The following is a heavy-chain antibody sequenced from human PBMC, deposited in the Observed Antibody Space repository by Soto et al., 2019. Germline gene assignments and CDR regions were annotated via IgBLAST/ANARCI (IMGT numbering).Heavy chain of an antibody. CDR1: GYTFTTYY. CDR2: INPNGGST. CDR3: ARAGYCSGGTCFPGNCDY. D-gene: IGHD2-15*01. V-gene: IGHV1-46*01. J-gene: IGHJ4*02. Sequence: VQLGQSGAEVKRPGASVKVSCKASGYTFTTYYMHWVRQAPGQGLEWLGIINPNGGSTTYAQKFQGRVTMTRDTSTSTVYLELSSLRSEDTAVYYCARAGYCSGGTCFPGNCDYWGQGTLVTVSA.